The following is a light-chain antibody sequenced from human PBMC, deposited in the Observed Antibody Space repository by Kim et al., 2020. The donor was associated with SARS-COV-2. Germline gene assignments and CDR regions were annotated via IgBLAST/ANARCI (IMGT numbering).Light chain of an antibody. Sequence: LSTSVGDRVTITCRASQSVSHWLAWYQQKPGKAPKGLIYETSKLKSGVPSRFSGSGFGTEFTLTISSLQPDDFATYYCQQYNTWYTFGQGTKLEI. CDR3: QQYNTWYT. CDR1: QSVSHW. V-gene: IGKV1-5*03. CDR2: ETS. J-gene: IGKJ2*01.